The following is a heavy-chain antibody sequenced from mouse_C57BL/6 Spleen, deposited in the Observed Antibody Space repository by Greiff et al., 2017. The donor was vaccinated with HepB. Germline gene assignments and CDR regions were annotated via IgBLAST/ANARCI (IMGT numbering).Heavy chain of an antibody. J-gene: IGHJ3*01. V-gene: IGHV1-15*01. Sequence: QVQLQQSGAELVRPGASVTLSCKASGYTFTDYEMHWVKQTPVHGLEWIGAIDPETGGTAYNQKFKGKAILTADKSSSTAYMELRSLTSEDSAVYYCTRNHYGSSYGFAYWGQGTLVTVSA. CDR3: TRNHYGSSYGFAY. CDR2: IDPETGGT. D-gene: IGHD1-1*01. CDR1: GYTFTDYE.